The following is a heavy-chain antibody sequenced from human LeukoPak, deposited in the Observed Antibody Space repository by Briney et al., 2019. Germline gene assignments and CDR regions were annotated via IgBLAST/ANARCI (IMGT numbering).Heavy chain of an antibody. Sequence: GGSLRLSCAASGFTFSSLWMSWVRQAPGKGLEWVANIKQNGSEKSYVNSVKGRFTISRDNAQNTLYLQMNNLRADDTAVYYCADPGVGYWGQGTLVTVSS. J-gene: IGHJ4*02. CDR1: GFTFSSLW. D-gene: IGHD2-8*01. V-gene: IGHV3-7*01. CDR2: IKQNGSEK. CDR3: ADPGVGY.